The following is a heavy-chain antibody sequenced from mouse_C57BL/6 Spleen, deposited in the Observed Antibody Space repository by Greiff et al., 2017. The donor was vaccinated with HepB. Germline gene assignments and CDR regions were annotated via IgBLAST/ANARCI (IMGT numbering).Heavy chain of an antibody. J-gene: IGHJ4*01. D-gene: IGHD2-2*01. CDR3: AREDGYDGKAMDY. V-gene: IGHV5-4*01. CDR1: GFTFSSYA. CDR2: ISDGGSYT. Sequence: EVKLVESGGGLVKPGGSQKLSCAASGFTFSSYAMSWVRQTPEKRLEWVATISDGGSYTYCPDNVKGRFTISRDNAKNNLYLQMSHLKSEDTAMYYCAREDGYDGKAMDYWGQGTSVTVSS.